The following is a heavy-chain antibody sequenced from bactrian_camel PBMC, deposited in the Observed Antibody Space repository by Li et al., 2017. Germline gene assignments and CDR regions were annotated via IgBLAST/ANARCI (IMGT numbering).Heavy chain of an antibody. Sequence: HVQLVESGGGSVQAGGSLRLSCSVSGYTYSTACMGWFRQAPGKEREGVAVLDSDGITKYSDSVKGRFIISKHNAKNTLFLQMNSLKPEDTATYYCAAKGRRCYSGSWLFKNFHDWGQGTQVTVS. CDR1: GYTYSTAC. V-gene: IGHV3S53*01. CDR3: AAKGRRCYSGSWLFKNFHD. D-gene: IGHD3*01. CDR2: LDSDGIT. J-gene: IGHJ4*01.